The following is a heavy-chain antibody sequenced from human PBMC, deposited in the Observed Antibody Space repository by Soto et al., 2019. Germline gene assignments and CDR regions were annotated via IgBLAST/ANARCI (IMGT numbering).Heavy chain of an antibody. Sequence: QVQLVQSGTEMKKPGASVKVSCKASGNIFTDHYVHWLRQARGQGLEWMGWINPNSGDTNYAQKFQGRVTMTRDMSISLVYMELTRLTSEDTAVYFCARDITVSTMGFDYWGQGTLVTVSS. V-gene: IGHV1-2*02. CDR2: INPNSGDT. D-gene: IGHD4-17*01. CDR3: ARDITVSTMGFDY. CDR1: GNIFTDHY. J-gene: IGHJ4*02.